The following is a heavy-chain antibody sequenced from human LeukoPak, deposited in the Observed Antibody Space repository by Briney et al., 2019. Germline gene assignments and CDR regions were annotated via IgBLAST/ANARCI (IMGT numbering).Heavy chain of an antibody. CDR2: ISGSGGST. CDR1: GFTFSSYA. D-gene: IGHD3-3*01. V-gene: IGHV3-23*01. CDR3: AKDAYDFWSGYYTHNYYYYYMDV. J-gene: IGHJ6*03. Sequence: GGSLRLSCAASGFTFSSYAMSWVRQAPGKGLEWVSAISGSGGSTYYADSVKGRFTISRDNSKNTPYLQMNSLRAEDTAVYYCAKDAYDFWSGYYTHNYYYYYMDVWGKGTTVTVSS.